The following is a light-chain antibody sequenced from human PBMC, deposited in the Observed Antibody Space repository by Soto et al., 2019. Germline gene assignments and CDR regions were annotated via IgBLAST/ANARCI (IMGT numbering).Light chain of an antibody. V-gene: IGLV2-11*01. CDR2: DVN. Sequence: QSALTQPRSVSGSPGQSVAISCTGTSSDVGAYNYVSWYQRRPGKAPKLIVYDVNKRPSGVPDRFSGSKSGNTASLTISGLQAEDEADYSCCSYAGSYTYMVFGGGTKLTVL. J-gene: IGLJ2*01. CDR3: CSYAGSYTYMV. CDR1: SSDVGAYNY.